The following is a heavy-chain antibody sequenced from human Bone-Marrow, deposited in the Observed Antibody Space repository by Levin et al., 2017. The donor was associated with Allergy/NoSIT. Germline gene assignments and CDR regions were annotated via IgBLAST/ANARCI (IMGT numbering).Heavy chain of an antibody. CDR2: IYPGDSDT. Sequence: ASVKVSCKGSGYSFTSYWIGWVRQMPGKGLEWMGIIYPGDSDTRYSPSFQGQVTISADKSISTAYLQWSSLKASDTAMYYCARLVVVAAKGYWFDPWGQGTLVTVSS. J-gene: IGHJ5*02. V-gene: IGHV5-51*01. CDR1: GYSFTSYW. D-gene: IGHD2-15*01. CDR3: ARLVVVAAKGYWFDP.